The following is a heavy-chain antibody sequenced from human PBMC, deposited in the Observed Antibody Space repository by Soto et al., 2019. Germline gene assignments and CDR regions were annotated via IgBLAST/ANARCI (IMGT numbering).Heavy chain of an antibody. J-gene: IGHJ6*02. CDR3: AREGGEKYYDFWSGYYSGMDV. V-gene: IGHV5-10-1*01. Sequence: GDSLKISCKGSEYSFTSYCISWVSQMPVKGLEWMGRIDPSDSYTNYSPSFQGHVTISADKSISTAYLQWSSLKASDTAMYYCAREGGEKYYDFWSGYYSGMDVWGQGTTVTVSS. CDR2: IDPSDSYT. CDR1: EYSFTSYC. D-gene: IGHD3-3*01.